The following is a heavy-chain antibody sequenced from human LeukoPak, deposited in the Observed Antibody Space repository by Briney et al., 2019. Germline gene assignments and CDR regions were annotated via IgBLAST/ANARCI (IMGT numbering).Heavy chain of an antibody. J-gene: IGHJ4*02. V-gene: IGHV3-53*05. CDR1: GFTVSSNY. Sequence: SGGSLRLSCAASGFTVSSNYMSWVRQAPGKGLEWVSVIYSGGSTYYADAVKGRFTVSRDNPKSTLYLQMNSLRGEDTAVYNCARYGAFLDYWGRGTLVTVSS. D-gene: IGHD3-3*02. CDR2: IYSGGST. CDR3: ARYGAFLDY.